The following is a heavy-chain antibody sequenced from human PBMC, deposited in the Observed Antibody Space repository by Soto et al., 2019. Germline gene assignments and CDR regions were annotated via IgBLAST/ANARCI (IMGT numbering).Heavy chain of an antibody. V-gene: IGHV3-49*04. J-gene: IGHJ6*02. CDR1: GFTFGDYA. CDR2: MRSKAYGGRT. Sequence: GGSLRHSCTASGFTFGDYAMSWVRQAPGKGLEWVGFMRSKAYGGRTEYAASVKGRFTISRDDSKSIAYLQMNSLKTWVPAVYYCTRDRDIVVVTADYYGMDVWGQGTTVTVSS. D-gene: IGHD2-21*02. CDR3: TRDRDIVVVTADYYGMDV.